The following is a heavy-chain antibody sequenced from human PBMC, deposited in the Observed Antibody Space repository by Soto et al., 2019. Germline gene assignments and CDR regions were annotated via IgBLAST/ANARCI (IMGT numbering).Heavy chain of an antibody. CDR2: ISYDGSNK. J-gene: IGHJ4*02. CDR3: AKTPGVGAPDY. V-gene: IGHV3-30*18. D-gene: IGHD1-26*01. Sequence: PGGSLRLSCAASGFTFSSYGMHWVRQAPGKGLEWVAVISYDGSNKYYADSVKGRFTISRDNSKNTLYLQMNSLRAEDTAVYYCAKTPGVGAPDYWGQGTLVTVSS. CDR1: GFTFSSYG.